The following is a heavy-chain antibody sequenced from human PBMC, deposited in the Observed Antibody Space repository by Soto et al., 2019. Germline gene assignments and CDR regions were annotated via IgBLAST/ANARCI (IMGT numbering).Heavy chain of an antibody. CDR1: GYTFTSYG. V-gene: IGHV1-18*01. CDR3: ARHMYCSSTSCLYYYYYGMDV. Sequence: ASVKVSCKASGYTFTSYGISWVRQAPGQGLEWMGWISAYNGNTNYAQKLQGRVTMTTDTSTSTAYMELRSLRSDDTAVYYCARHMYCSSTSCLYYYYYGMDVWGQGTTVTVSS. CDR2: ISAYNGNT. J-gene: IGHJ6*02. D-gene: IGHD2-2*01.